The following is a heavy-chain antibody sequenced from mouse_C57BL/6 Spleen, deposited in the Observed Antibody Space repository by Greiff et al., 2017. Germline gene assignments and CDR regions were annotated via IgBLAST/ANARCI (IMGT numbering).Heavy chain of an antibody. CDR1: GYSITSGYY. J-gene: IGHJ2*01. Sequence: EVQLQESGPGLVKPSQSLSLTCSVTGYSITSGYYWNWIRQFPGNKLEWMGYISYDGSNNYNPSLKNRISITRDTSKNQFFLKLNSVITEDTATYYCARLGITTVVAPYFDYWGQGTTLTVSS. CDR3: ARLGITTVVAPYFDY. CDR2: ISYDGSN. V-gene: IGHV3-6*01. D-gene: IGHD1-1*01.